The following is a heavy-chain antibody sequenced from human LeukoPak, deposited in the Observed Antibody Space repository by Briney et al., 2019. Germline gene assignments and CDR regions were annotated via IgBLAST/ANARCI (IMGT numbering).Heavy chain of an antibody. CDR3: ARLGMAVAGTFFPAFGGGGRNFDY. D-gene: IGHD6-19*01. CDR1: GYTFTSYG. V-gene: IGHV1-18*01. Sequence: ASVKVSCKASGYTFTSYGIIWVRQAPGQGLEWMGWISAYNGNTNYAQKLQGRVTMTTDTSTSTAYMELRSLRSDDTAVYYCARLGMAVAGTFFPAFGGGGRNFDYWGQGTLVTVSS. J-gene: IGHJ4*02. CDR2: ISAYNGNT.